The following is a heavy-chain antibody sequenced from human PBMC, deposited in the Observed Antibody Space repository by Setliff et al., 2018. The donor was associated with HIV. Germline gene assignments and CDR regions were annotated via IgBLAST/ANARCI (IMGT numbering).Heavy chain of an antibody. CDR1: GFTFSSYW. J-gene: IGHJ4*02. V-gene: IGHV3-7*01. D-gene: IGHD6-19*01. CDR2: IKQDGSEK. CDR3: ARLASSSDSIGYSSGWWYFDY. Sequence: LRLSCAASGFTFSSYWMSWVRQAPGKGLEWVANIKQDGSEKYYVDSVKGRFTISRDNAKNSLYLQMISLRAEDTAVYYCARLASSSDSIGYSSGWWYFDYWGQGTLVTVSS.